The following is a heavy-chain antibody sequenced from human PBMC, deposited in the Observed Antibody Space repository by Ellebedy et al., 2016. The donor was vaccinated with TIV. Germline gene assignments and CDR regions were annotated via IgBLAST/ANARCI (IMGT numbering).Heavy chain of an antibody. CDR1: GGSISSYY. CDR3: ARHGGYCSSTSCYDFYYYGMDV. D-gene: IGHD2-2*01. CDR2: IYYSGST. V-gene: IGHV4-59*08. Sequence: MPSETLSLTCTVSGGSISSYYWSWIGQPPGKGLEWIGYIYYSGSTNYNPSLKSRVTISVDTSKNQFSLKLSSVTAADTAVYYCARHGGYCSSTSCYDFYYYGMDVWGQGTTVTVSS. J-gene: IGHJ6*02.